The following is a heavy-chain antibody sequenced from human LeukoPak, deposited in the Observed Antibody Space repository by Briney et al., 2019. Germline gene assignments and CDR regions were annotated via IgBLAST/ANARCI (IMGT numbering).Heavy chain of an antibody. CDR1: GYSFTSYW. CDR3: YVDTAMAPRYYYYGMDV. Sequence: GESLKISCQGSGYSFTSYWIGWVRQMPGKGLAWMGIIYPGDSDTRYSPSFQGQVTISADKSISTAYLQWSSLKASDTDMYYCYVDTAMAPRYYYYGMDVWGQGTTVTVSS. V-gene: IGHV5-51*01. J-gene: IGHJ6*02. CDR2: IYPGDSDT. D-gene: IGHD5-18*01.